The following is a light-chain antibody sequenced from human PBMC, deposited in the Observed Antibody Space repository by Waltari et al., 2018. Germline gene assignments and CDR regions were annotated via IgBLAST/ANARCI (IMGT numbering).Light chain of an antibody. CDR2: GQD. CDR1: SLRRYY. J-gene: IGLJ3*02. Sequence: SSELTQDPAVSVALGQTVSITCKGGSLRRYYASWYQQRPGQAPILILYGQDNRPSGIPDLFSGSTSGNTASLTITGAQAEDEADYYCLSRDTTSTRVFGGGTRLTV. CDR3: LSRDTTSTRV. V-gene: IGLV3-19*01.